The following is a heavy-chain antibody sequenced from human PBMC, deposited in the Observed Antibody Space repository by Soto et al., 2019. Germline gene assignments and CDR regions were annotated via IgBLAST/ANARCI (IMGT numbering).Heavy chain of an antibody. CDR1: GFTFSSYG. CDR2: IWYDGSNK. J-gene: IGHJ6*02. CDR3: ARDPGRAAAGDYYYGMDV. Sequence: GGSLRLSCAASGFTFSSYGMHWVRQAPGKGLEWVAVIWYDGSNKYYADSVKGRFTISRDNSKNTLYLQMNSLRAEDTAVYYCARDPGRAAAGDYYYGMDVWGQGTTVTVSS. V-gene: IGHV3-33*01. D-gene: IGHD6-13*01.